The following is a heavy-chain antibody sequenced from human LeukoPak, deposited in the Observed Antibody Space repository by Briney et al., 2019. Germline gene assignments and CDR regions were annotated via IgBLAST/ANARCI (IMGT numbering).Heavy chain of an antibody. CDR2: LDYTGST. CDR1: GGSINSGDYY. Sequence: SETLSLTCTVSGGSINSGDYYWGWIRQSPGRGLEWIGSLDYTGSTYYNPSLKSRVTISVDMSKNQIFLNLRSVTAADTAVYYCAGNPFRLDYGRRIIGVYGMDVWGRGTTVTVSS. J-gene: IGHJ6*02. D-gene: IGHD4-17*01. V-gene: IGHV4-39*01. CDR3: AGNPFRLDYGRRIIGVYGMDV.